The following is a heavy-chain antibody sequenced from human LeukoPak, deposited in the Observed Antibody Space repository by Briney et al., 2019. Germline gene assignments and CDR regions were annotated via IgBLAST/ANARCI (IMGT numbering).Heavy chain of an antibody. CDR3: ARGARYFDY. CDR2: ISSSSSTI. J-gene: IGHJ4*02. V-gene: IGHV3-48*01. CDR1: GFTFSSYG. Sequence: GGSLRFSCAASGFTFSSYGINWVRQAPGKGLEWVSYISSSSSTIYYADSVKGRFTISRDNAKNSLYLQMNSLRAADTAVYYCARGARYFDYWGQGTLVTVSS.